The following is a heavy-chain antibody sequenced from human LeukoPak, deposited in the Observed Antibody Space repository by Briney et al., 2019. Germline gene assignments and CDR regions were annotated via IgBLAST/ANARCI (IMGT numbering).Heavy chain of an antibody. V-gene: IGHV3-23*01. CDR3: AKWDENFYYMDV. CDR2: ISGSGGGT. J-gene: IGHJ6*03. D-gene: IGHD1-26*01. Sequence: PGGSLRLFCAASRFTFNIYAMSWVRQTPGKGLEWVSSISGSGGGTFYANSVKGRFTVSRDNSKKTLFLQMRGLRAEDTAVYYCAKWDENFYYMDVWGKGTTVTVSS. CDR1: RFTFNIYA.